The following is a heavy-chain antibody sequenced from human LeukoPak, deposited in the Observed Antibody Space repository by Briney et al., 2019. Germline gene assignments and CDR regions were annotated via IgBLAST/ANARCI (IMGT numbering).Heavy chain of an antibody. J-gene: IGHJ1*01. CDR1: GFTFSTYS. V-gene: IGHV3-21*04. CDR2: ISTSSNYI. Sequence: RGSLRLSCAASGFTFSTYSMNWVRQAPGKGLEWVSSISTSSNYIYYADSVKGRFTISRDNAKNSLYLQMNSLRAEDTALYYCARAYKDRSLAGKKEFFQHWGQGTLVTVSS. CDR3: ARAYKDRSLAGKKEFFQH. D-gene: IGHD6-19*01.